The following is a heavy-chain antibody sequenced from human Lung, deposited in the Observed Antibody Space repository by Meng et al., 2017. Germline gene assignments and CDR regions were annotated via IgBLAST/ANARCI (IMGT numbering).Heavy chain of an antibody. Sequence: QGRLVQSWAEVKKPGASVKVSCKASGYTFTDYWLHWVRRAPGQGLEWMGRINPKSGDTHYAQRFQGRVTMTGDTSISTAYMELSGLRSDDTAMYYCARDEDISAAGKLFGDYWGQGTLVTVSS. D-gene: IGHD6-13*01. CDR1: GYTFTDYW. CDR2: INPKSGDT. CDR3: ARDEDISAAGKLFGDY. V-gene: IGHV1-2*06. J-gene: IGHJ4*02.